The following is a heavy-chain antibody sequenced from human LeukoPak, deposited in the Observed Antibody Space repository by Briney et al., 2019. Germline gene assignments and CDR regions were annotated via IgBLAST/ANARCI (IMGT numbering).Heavy chain of an antibody. J-gene: IGHJ4*02. V-gene: IGHV3-21*01. Sequence: GGSLRLSCAASGFTFSSYSMNWVRQAPGKGLEWVSSISGSSSYIYYADSVKGRFTISRDNAKNSLYLQMNSLRAEDTAVYYCRAGEFTAMVIYATDPFDYWGQGTPVTVSS. D-gene: IGHD5-18*01. CDR3: RAGEFTAMVIYATDPFDY. CDR2: ISGSSSYI. CDR1: GFTFSSYS.